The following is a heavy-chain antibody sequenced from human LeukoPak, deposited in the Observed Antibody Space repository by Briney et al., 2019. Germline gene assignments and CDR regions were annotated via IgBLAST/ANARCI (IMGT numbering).Heavy chain of an antibody. CDR3: ARRGIISGWYWAYYFDY. J-gene: IGHJ4*02. D-gene: IGHD6-19*01. Sequence: GGSLRLSCAASGFTFSSYWMTWVRQAPGKGLEWVANIEQDGGETYYVDSVKGRFTISRDNAKNSLSLQMNSLRAEDTAVYYCARRGIISGWYWAYYFDYWGQGTLVTVSS. V-gene: IGHV3-7*01. CDR2: IEQDGGET. CDR1: GFTFSSYW.